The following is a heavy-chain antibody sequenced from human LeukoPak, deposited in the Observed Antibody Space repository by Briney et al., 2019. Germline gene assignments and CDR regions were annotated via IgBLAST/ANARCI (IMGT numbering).Heavy chain of an antibody. CDR2: ISSSGNSI. V-gene: IGHV3-11*04. CDR1: GFTFSSYW. Sequence: GGSLRLSCAASGFTFSSYWMHWVRQAPGKGLEWVSYISSSGNSISYADSVKGRFTISRDNAKNSLYLQMNSLRAEDTAVYYCARADDSSSGYFDYWGQGTLVTVSS. D-gene: IGHD6-6*01. CDR3: ARADDSSSGYFDY. J-gene: IGHJ4*02.